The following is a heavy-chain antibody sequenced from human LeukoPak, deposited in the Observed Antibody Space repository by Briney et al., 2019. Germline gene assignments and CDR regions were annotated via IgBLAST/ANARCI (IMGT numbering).Heavy chain of an antibody. Sequence: PGGSLRLSCTASGFTFGDYAMSWFRQAPGKGLEWVGFIRSKAYGGTTEYAASVKGRFTISRDDSKSIAYLQMNSLKTEDTAVYYYTRANLWDLPDYWGQGTLVTVSS. V-gene: IGHV3-49*03. D-gene: IGHD1-26*01. CDR2: IRSKAYGGTT. J-gene: IGHJ4*02. CDR3: TRANLWDLPDY. CDR1: GFTFGDYA.